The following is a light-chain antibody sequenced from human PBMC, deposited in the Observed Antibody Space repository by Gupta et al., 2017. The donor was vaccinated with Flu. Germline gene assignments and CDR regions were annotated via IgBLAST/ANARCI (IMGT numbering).Light chain of an antibody. J-gene: IGKJ4*01. CDR1: QDISSQ. V-gene: IGKV3-11*01. Sequence: ASAALPCSASQDISSQLAWYQQKPGQAPSLLIYAASNRAPGIPVRFSGSGSGTDFTLTISSLEPEDFAVYYCQQRYRWPLTFGGGTKVEIK. CDR2: AAS. CDR3: QQRYRWPLT.